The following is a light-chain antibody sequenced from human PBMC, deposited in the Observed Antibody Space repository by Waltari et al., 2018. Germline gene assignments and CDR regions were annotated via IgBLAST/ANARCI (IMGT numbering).Light chain of an antibody. J-gene: IGLJ2*01. CDR3: QSYDSSLSGVI. CDR2: GNN. Sequence: QSVLTQPPSVSGAPGQRITISCTGTSSNIGAGYDVHWYLQLPGTAPKPLFLGNNNRPSGVPDRFSASKSDTSASLAITGLQAEDEADYYCQSYDSSLSGVIFGGGTKLTVL. V-gene: IGLV1-40*01. CDR1: SSNIGAGYD.